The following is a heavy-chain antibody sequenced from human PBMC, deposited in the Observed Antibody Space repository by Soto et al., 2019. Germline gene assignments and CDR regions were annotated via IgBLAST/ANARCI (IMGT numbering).Heavy chain of an antibody. CDR3: ARSISVDTAMVRLRAFDI. Sequence: ASVKVSCQASGYTFTGYYMHWVRQAPGQGLEWMGWINPNSGGTNYAQKFQGWVTMTRDTSISTAYMELSRLRSDDTAVYYCARSISVDTAMVRLRAFDIWGQGTMVTVSS. V-gene: IGHV1-2*04. J-gene: IGHJ3*02. CDR2: INPNSGGT. D-gene: IGHD5-18*01. CDR1: GYTFTGYY.